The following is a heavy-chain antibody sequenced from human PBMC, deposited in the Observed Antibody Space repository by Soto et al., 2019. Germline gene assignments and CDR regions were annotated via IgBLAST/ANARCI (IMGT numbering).Heavy chain of an antibody. D-gene: IGHD3-10*01. CDR1: GGIFSTYA. V-gene: IGHV1-69*01. J-gene: IGHJ4*02. CDR2: IIPIFGKP. CDR3: ARDRDDYGSGNYYNRIDF. Sequence: QVQLVQSGAEVKKPGSSVKVSCKASGGIFSTYAISWLRQAPGQGLEWMGGIIPIFGKPNYAEKCQSKDTITADESTITAYMELSRLRSEDTAVYYCARDRDDYGSGNYYNRIDFWGQGTLVTVSS.